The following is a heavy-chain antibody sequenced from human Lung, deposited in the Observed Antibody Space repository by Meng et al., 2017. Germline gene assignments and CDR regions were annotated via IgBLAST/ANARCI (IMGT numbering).Heavy chain of an antibody. V-gene: IGHV3-23*01. J-gene: IGHJ4*02. CDR2: VSGSDDIA. D-gene: IGHD6-6*01. CDR3: AKDLGASSSYYFDY. Sequence: EVQLLESGGGLVQPGGSLRLSCAASGFTFSGYAVTWVRQAPGKGLEWVSSVSGSDDIAYYGDSVKGRVTISRDNSKNTLYLQMNSLRAEDTAVYFCAKDLGASSSYYFDYWGQGTLVTVSS. CDR1: GFTFSGYA.